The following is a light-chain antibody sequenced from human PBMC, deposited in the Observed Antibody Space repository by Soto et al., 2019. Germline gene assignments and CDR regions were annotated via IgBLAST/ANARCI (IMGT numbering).Light chain of an antibody. Sequence: AIPMTQSPSSLSASVGDRVTITCRASQGIRNDLDWYQQKPGKAPRLLIYAASNLQSGVPSRFSGSGSGTDFTLTISSLQTEDFATYYCLQEYNYPLTFGGGTKVEIK. J-gene: IGKJ4*01. CDR1: QGIRND. V-gene: IGKV1-6*01. CDR2: AAS. CDR3: LQEYNYPLT.